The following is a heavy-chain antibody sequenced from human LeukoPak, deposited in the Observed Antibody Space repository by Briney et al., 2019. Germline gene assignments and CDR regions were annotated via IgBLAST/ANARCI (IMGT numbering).Heavy chain of an antibody. D-gene: IGHD7-27*01. CDR2: IRSEAYSGTP. V-gene: IGHV3-49*04. J-gene: IGHJ4*02. CDR1: GFTFRDYA. CDR3: TRAWAPDY. Sequence: PGGSLRLSCTASGFTFRDYAVSWVRQAPGKGLEWVGFIRSEAYSGTPEYAASVKGRFTISRDDSKSIAYLQMNSLNTEDTAVYYCTRAWAPDYWGQGTLVTVSS.